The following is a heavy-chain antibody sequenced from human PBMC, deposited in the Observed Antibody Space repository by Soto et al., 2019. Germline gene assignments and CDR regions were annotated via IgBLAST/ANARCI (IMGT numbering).Heavy chain of an antibody. D-gene: IGHD6-13*01. Sequence: EVQLLESGGGLVQPGGSLRLSCAASGFTFSSYAMSWVRQAPGKGLEWVSAISGSGGSTYYADSVKGRFTISRDNSKNTLYRKMTSRRAEDRALYYCGKDSVLGGYTCSGYKMGGLDYWGPGPLVPVPS. CDR3: GKDSVLGGYTCSGYKMGGLDY. V-gene: IGHV3-23*01. CDR2: ISGSGGST. CDR1: GFTFSSYA. J-gene: IGHJ4*02.